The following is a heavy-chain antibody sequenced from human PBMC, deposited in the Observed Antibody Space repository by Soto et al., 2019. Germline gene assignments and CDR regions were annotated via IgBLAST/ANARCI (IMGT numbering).Heavy chain of an antibody. CDR2: IYPGDSDT. CDR3: ARHGVAALTDYYYYYGMDV. Sequence: GESLKISCKGSGYSFTSYWIGWVRRMPGKGLEWMGIIYPGDSDTRYSPSFQGQVTISADKSISTAYLRWSSLKASDTAMYYCARHGVAALTDYYYYYGMDVWGQGTTVTVSS. CDR1: GYSFTSYW. V-gene: IGHV5-51*01. D-gene: IGHD6-6*01. J-gene: IGHJ6*02.